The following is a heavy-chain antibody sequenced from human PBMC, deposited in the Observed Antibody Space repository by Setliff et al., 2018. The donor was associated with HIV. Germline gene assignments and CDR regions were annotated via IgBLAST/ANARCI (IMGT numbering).Heavy chain of an antibody. CDR1: GGSLSGYY. CDR3: VRQHGDYAFDP. J-gene: IGHJ5*02. Sequence: SETLSLTCDVYGGSLSGYYWSWIRQSPGKGLEWIGEINDSGSTNYNPSLKSRVTISVDTSKSHFSLRLKSVTAADTGVYYCVRQHGDYAFDPWGQGTLVTVSS. D-gene: IGHD4-17*01. CDR2: INDSGST. V-gene: IGHV4-34*01.